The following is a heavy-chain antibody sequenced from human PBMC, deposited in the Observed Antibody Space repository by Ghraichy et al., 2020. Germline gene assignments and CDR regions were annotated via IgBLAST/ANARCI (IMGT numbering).Heavy chain of an antibody. CDR2: ISGSGGST. J-gene: IGHJ4*02. CDR3: AKVGGLGSYSVYFDY. V-gene: IGHV3-23*01. Sequence: GGSLRLSCAASGFTFSSYAMSWVRQAPGKGLEWVSAISGSGGSTYYADSVKGRFTISRDNSKNTLYLQMNGLRAEDTAVYYCAKVGGLGSYSVYFDYWGQATLVTVSS. D-gene: IGHD1-26*01. CDR1: GFTFSSYA.